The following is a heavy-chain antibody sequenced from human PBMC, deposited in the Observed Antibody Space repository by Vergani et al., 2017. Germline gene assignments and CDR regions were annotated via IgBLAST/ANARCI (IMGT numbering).Heavy chain of an antibody. CDR1: GGSISSGGYS. Sequence: QLQLQESGSGLVKPSQTLSLTCAVSGGSISSGGYSWSWIRQPPGKGLEWIGYIYHSGSTYYNPSLKSRVTISVDRSKNQFSLKLSSVSAADTAVYYCARVDTQVPATSHFYYMDVWGKGTTVVVSS. J-gene: IGHJ6*03. CDR3: ARVDTQVPATSHFYYMDV. V-gene: IGHV4-30-2*01. CDR2: IYHSGST. D-gene: IGHD6-25*01.